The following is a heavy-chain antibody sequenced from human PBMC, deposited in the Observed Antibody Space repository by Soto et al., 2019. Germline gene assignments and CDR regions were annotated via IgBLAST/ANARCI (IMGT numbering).Heavy chain of an antibody. Sequence: HPGGSLRLSCVVSGFNLNTHRMTWVRQAPGKGLEWVSYISRSGETIYYADSVKGRFTISRDNAQNSLYLQMNSLTDADTAVYYCARGVLGGSDWPYFDSWGQGTQVTVSS. CDR3: ARGVLGGSDWPYFDS. J-gene: IGHJ4*02. V-gene: IGHV3-48*02. CDR2: ISRSGETI. CDR1: GFNLNTHR. D-gene: IGHD6-19*01.